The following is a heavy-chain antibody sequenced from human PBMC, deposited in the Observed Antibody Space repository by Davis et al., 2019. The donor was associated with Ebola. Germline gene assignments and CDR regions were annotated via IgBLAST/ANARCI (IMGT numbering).Heavy chain of an antibody. J-gene: IGHJ6*02. CDR3: AKGEGYYYYGMDV. Sequence: GESLKISCTASGFTFGDYAMSWFRQAPGKGLEWVSAISGSGGSTYYADSVKGRFTISRDNSKNTLYLQMNSLRAEDTAVYYCAKGEGYYYYGMDVWGQGTTVTVSS. CDR2: ISGSGGST. CDR1: GFTFGDYA. V-gene: IGHV3-23*01.